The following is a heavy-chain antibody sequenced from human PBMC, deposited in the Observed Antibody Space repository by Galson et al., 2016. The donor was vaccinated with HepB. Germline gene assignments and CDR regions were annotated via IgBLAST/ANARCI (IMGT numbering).Heavy chain of an antibody. Sequence: SLRLSCAASGFTFSGYALSWVRQTPGKGRVWVSHINRDGTYTEYADSVGGRYTTPRDNARNTPYLQMNSLRAEDPALFYLVRDLYGRDDSWGQGTLVTVSS. J-gene: IGHJ4*02. CDR3: VRDLYGRDDS. CDR1: GFTFSGYA. V-gene: IGHV3-74*01. CDR2: INRDGTYT. D-gene: IGHD2/OR15-2a*01.